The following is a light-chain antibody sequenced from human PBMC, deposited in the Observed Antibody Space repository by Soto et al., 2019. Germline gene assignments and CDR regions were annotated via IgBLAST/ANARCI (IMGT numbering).Light chain of an antibody. CDR2: ATS. CDR3: QQRAKWPST. J-gene: IGKJ2*02. Sequence: ESVLTPSPGTLSLSPGETATLSCRASQTVNSDDLAWFQQRPGQAPRLLIFATSRRATDIPDRFSGSGYGTDFSLAIRRLGPEDFAVDYCQQRAKWPSTFGPGNKVE. V-gene: IGKV3D-20*02. CDR1: QTVNSDD.